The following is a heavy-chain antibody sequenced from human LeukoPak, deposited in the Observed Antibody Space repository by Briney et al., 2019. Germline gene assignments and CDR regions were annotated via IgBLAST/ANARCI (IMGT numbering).Heavy chain of an antibody. CDR3: ARATSQYYYDPMGLDY. CDR1: GYTFTIYA. CDR2: INAGNGNT. D-gene: IGHD3-22*01. V-gene: IGHV1-3*01. J-gene: IGHJ4*02. Sequence: ASVKVSCKASGYTFTIYAMHWVRQAPGQRLEWMGWINAGNGNTKYSQKFQGRVTITRDTSASTAYMELSSLRSEDTAVYYCARATSQYYYDPMGLDYWGQGTLVTVSS.